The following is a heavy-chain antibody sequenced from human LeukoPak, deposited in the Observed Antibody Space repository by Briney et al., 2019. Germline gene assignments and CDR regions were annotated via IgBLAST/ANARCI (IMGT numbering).Heavy chain of an antibody. CDR2: TNPKSGNT. Sequence: GASVTVSCKASGYTFTIYDINWVRQATGQGLEWMGWTNPKSGNTGYAQKFQGRVTMTRSTSISTAYMELSSLRSEDTAVYYCARVTGSIDYWGQGTLVTVSS. CDR1: GYTFTIYD. CDR3: ARVTGSIDY. V-gene: IGHV1-8*01. D-gene: IGHD1-26*01. J-gene: IGHJ4*02.